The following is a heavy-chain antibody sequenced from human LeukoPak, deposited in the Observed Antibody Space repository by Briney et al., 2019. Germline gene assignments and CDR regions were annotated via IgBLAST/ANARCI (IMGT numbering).Heavy chain of an antibody. CDR3: ARDPGPYCGGDCYYFDY. J-gene: IGHJ4*02. Sequence: PGGSLRLSCAASGFIFSRYWMHWVRQAPGKGLVWVSRINNDGSGTSYADSVKGRFTISRDNAKNTLYLQMNSLRAEDTAVYYCARDPGPYCGGDCYYFDYRGPGTLVTVSS. CDR2: INNDGSGT. CDR1: GFIFSRYW. V-gene: IGHV3-74*01. D-gene: IGHD2-21*02.